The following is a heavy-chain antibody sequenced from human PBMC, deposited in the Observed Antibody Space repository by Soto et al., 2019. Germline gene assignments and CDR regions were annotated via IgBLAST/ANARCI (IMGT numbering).Heavy chain of an antibody. CDR3: AKAWPRKITYAFDI. J-gene: IGHJ3*02. CDR1: GFTFDDYA. Sequence: EVQLVESGGGLVQPGRSLRLSCAASGFTFDDYAVHWVRQAPGKGLEWVSGISWNSGSIGYADSVKGRFTISRDNAKNSLYLQMNSLRAEDTALYYCAKAWPRKITYAFDIWGQGTMVTVSS. V-gene: IGHV3-9*01. D-gene: IGHD1-20*01. CDR2: ISWNSGSI.